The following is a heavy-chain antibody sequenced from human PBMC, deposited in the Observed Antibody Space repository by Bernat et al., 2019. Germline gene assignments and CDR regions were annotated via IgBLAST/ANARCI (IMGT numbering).Heavy chain of an antibody. CDR3: ARDLGLYDFWSGDYYYMDV. V-gene: IGHV3-7*04. J-gene: IGHJ6*03. Sequence: EVQLVESGGGLVQPGGSLRLSCAASGFTFSTYWMSWVRQAPGKGLEWVANIKQDGSEKYDVDSVKGRFTISRDNAKNSLNLQMNSLRAEDTAVYYCARDLGLYDFWSGDYYYMDVWGKGTTVTVSS. CDR1: GFTFSTYW. D-gene: IGHD3-3*01. CDR2: IKQDGSEK.